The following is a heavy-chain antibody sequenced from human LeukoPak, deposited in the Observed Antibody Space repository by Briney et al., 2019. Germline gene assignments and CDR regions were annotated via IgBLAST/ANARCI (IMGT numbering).Heavy chain of an antibody. CDR3: AKGSVNYDILTGSYFDY. V-gene: IGHV3-23*01. D-gene: IGHD3-9*01. CDR1: GFIFRTYW. J-gene: IGHJ4*02. CDR2: ISGSGENT. Sequence: GGSLRLSCTTSGFIFRTYWMHWVRQAPGKGLEWVSSISGSGENTYYADSVKGRFTISRDNSKNTLSLQMNSLRAEDTAVYYCAKGSVNYDILTGSYFDYWGQGTLVTVSS.